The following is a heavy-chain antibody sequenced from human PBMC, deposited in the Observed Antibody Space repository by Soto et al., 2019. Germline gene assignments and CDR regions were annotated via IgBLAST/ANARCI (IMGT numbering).Heavy chain of an antibody. CDR1: GFTFTGFA. J-gene: IGHJ4*02. Sequence: QVQLVESGGGVVQPGRSLRLSCAASGFTFTGFAMYWVRQAPGKGLEWVAVTSFDGSNEYYADFVEGRFTISRDNSKNTLYLQMNILRPEDTVVYYCARVTGFYGSGEIDYWGQGTLVTVSS. V-gene: IGHV3-30-3*01. D-gene: IGHD3-10*01. CDR3: ARVTGFYGSGEIDY. CDR2: TSFDGSNE.